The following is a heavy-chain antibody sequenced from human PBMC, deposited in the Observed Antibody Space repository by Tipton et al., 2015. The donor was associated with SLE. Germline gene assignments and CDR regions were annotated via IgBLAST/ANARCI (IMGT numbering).Heavy chain of an antibody. CDR1: RFTFSNYG. D-gene: IGHD2-2*01. CDR3: ARDGSSTYYYGMDV. CDR2: ISYDGSNK. Sequence: SLRLSCAASRFTFSNYGMHWVRQAPGKGLEWVAVISYDGSNKYYADSVKGRFTISRDNSKNTLYLQMNSLRAEDTAVYYCARDGSSTYYYGMDVWGQGTTVTVSS. J-gene: IGHJ6*02. V-gene: IGHV3-30*03.